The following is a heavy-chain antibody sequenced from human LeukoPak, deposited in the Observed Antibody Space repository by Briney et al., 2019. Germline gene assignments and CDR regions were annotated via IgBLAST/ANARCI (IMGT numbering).Heavy chain of an antibody. Sequence: SVKVSCKASGGTSSSYAISWVRQAPGQGLEWMGGIIPIFGTANYAQKFQGRVAITTDESTSTAYMELSSLRSEDTAVYYCASGNYCSGGSCYVPRWNEIDYWGQGTLVTVSS. CDR3: ASGNYCSGGSCYVPRWNEIDY. CDR2: IIPIFGTA. J-gene: IGHJ4*02. CDR1: GGTSSSYA. V-gene: IGHV1-69*05. D-gene: IGHD2-15*01.